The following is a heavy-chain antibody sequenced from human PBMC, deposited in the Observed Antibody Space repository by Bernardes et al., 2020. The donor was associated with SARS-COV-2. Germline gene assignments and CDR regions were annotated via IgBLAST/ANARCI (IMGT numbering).Heavy chain of an antibody. D-gene: IGHD2-21*02. V-gene: IGHV4-59*01. CDR1: GGSISSYY. Sequence: SETLSLTCTVSGGSISSYYWSWIRQPPGKGLEWIGYIYYSGSTNYNPSLKSRVTISVDTSKNQFSLKLSSVTAADTAVYYCARIREGGGNSAYYYYGMDVWGQGTTVTVSS. J-gene: IGHJ6*02. CDR2: IYYSGST. CDR3: ARIREGGGNSAYYYYGMDV.